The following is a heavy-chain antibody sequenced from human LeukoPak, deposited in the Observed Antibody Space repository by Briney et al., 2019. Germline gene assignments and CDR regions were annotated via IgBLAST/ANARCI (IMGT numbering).Heavy chain of an antibody. J-gene: IGHJ5*02. D-gene: IGHD2-21*01. CDR3: ARDLLGVVVIAHNWFDP. CDR2: IIPILGIA. Sequence: ASVKVSCKASGGTFSSYTISWVRQAPGQGLERMGRIIPILGIANYAQKFQGRVTITADKSTSTAYMELSSLRSEDTAVYYCARDLLGVVVIAHNWFDPWGQGTLVTVSS. CDR1: GGTFSSYT. V-gene: IGHV1-69*04.